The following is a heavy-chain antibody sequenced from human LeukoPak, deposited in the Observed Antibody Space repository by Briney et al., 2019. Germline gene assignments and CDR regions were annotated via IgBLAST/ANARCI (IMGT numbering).Heavy chain of an antibody. CDR2: IYNSGST. CDR1: GGSISSYY. Sequence: SETLSLTCTVSGGSISSYYWSWIRQPPGKGLEWIGYIYNSGSTNCNPSLKSRVTISVDTSKNQFSLKLSSVTAADTAVYYCARIGAAGAGGLDYWGQGTLVTVSS. J-gene: IGHJ4*02. CDR3: ARIGAAGAGGLDY. D-gene: IGHD6-13*01. V-gene: IGHV4-59*08.